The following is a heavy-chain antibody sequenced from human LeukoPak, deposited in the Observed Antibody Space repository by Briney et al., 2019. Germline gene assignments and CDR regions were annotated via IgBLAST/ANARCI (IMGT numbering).Heavy chain of an antibody. V-gene: IGHV4-39*01. CDR3: ASVFPGDGGNPNFDY. CDR1: GGSISSSSYY. D-gene: IGHD4-23*01. Sequence: SETLSLTCTVSGGSISSSSYYWGWIRQPPGKGLEWIGSIYYSGSTCYNPSLKSRVTISVDTSKNQFSLKLSSVTAADTAVYYCASVFPGDGGNPNFDYWGQGTLVTVSS. J-gene: IGHJ4*02. CDR2: IYYSGST.